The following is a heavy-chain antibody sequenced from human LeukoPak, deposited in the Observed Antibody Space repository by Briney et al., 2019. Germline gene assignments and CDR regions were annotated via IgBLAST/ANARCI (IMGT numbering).Heavy chain of an antibody. CDR1: GFTFSLYA. CDR3: ARRVEALDI. V-gene: IGHV3-30-3*01. J-gene: IGHJ3*02. Sequence: GGSLRLSCAASGFTFSLYAMHWVRQAPGKGLVWVAVISYDGSTKSYADSVKGRFTIYRDNSKNTLYLQMNSLSAEDTAIYYCARRVEALDIWGQGTMVTVSS. CDR2: ISYDGSTK.